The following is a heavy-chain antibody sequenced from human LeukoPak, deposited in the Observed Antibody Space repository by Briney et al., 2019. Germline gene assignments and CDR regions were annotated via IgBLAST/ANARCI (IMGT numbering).Heavy chain of an antibody. D-gene: IGHD6-13*01. CDR2: IDGDGSST. CDR3: ARDRGYSFDY. V-gene: IGHV3-74*01. Sequence: GGSLRLSCAASGFAFNTYWMHWVRQAPGKGLVWVSRIDGDGSSTSYADSVKGRFTISRDNAKNSLYLQMNSLSAEDTAVYYCARDRGYSFDYWGQGTLLTVSS. J-gene: IGHJ4*02. CDR1: GFAFNTYW.